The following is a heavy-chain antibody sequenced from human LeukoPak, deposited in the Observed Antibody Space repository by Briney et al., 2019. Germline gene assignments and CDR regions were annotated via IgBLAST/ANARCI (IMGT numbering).Heavy chain of an antibody. J-gene: IGHJ6*03. CDR1: GGSISSYY. CDR3: ARTSGMTTAYYYYMDV. V-gene: IGHV4-59*01. D-gene: IGHD4-11*01. CDR2: IYYSGST. Sequence: SETLSLTCTVSGGSISSYYWSWIRQPPGKGLEWIGYIYYSGSTNYNPSLKSRVTISVDTSKNQFSLKLSSVTAADTAVYYCARTSGMTTAYYYYMDVWGKGSTVTVSS.